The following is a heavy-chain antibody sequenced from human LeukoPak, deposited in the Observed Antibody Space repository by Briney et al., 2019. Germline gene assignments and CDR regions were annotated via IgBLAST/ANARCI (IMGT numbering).Heavy chain of an antibody. V-gene: IGHV4-34*01. CDR2: INYSGST. CDR1: GGSFSGYY. CDR3: ARGGGLVAATPYYFDY. D-gene: IGHD2-15*01. Sequence: SETLSLTCAVYGGSFSGYYWSWIRQPPGKGLEWIGEINYSGSTNYNPSLKSRVTISVDTSKNQFSLELSSVTAADTAVYYCARGGGLVAATPYYFDYWGQGTLVTVSS. J-gene: IGHJ4*02.